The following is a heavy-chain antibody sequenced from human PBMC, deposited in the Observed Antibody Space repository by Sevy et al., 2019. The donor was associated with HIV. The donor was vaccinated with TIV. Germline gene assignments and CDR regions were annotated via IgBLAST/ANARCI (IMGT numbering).Heavy chain of an antibody. D-gene: IGHD3-22*01. V-gene: IGHV3-33*03. Sequence: GGSLRLSCAASGFTFSNYGMHWVRQAPGTGLEWVAVIWNDRSNEHYADTVKGRFTISRDNSKNKLYLQMNSLRAEDTAVYYCASLPNNYYDISGYSGDDAFDMWGQGTMVTVSS. J-gene: IGHJ3*02. CDR2: IWNDRSNE. CDR3: ASLPNNYYDISGYSGDDAFDM. CDR1: GFTFSNYG.